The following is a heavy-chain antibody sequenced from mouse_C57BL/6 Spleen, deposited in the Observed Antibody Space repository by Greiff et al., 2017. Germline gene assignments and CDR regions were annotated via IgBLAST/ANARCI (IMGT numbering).Heavy chain of an antibody. CDR3: ARSFDV. J-gene: IGHJ1*03. Sequence: VQLKESGGGLVKPGGSLKLSCAASGFTFSDYGMHWVRQAPEKGLEWVAYISSGSSTIYYADTVKGRFTISRDNAKNTLFLQMTSLRSEDTAMYYCARSFDVRGTGTTVTVSS. CDR1: GFTFSDYG. CDR2: ISSGSSTI. V-gene: IGHV5-17*01.